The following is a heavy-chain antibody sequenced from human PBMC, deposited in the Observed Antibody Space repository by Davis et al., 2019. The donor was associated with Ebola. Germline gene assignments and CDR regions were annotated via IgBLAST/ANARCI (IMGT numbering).Heavy chain of an antibody. CDR3: ASLAAAGIWFDP. CDR1: GGSISSYY. J-gene: IGHJ5*02. CDR2: IYYSGST. Sequence: MPSETLSLTCTVSGGSISSYYWSWIRQSPGKGLEWIGYIYYSGSTNYNPSLKSRVAISVDTSKNQFSLNLSSVNAADTDVYYCASLAAAGIWFDPWGQGTLVTVSS. V-gene: IGHV4-59*01. D-gene: IGHD6-13*01.